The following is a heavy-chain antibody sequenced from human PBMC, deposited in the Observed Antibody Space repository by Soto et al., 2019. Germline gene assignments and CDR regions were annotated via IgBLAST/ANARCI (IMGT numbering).Heavy chain of an antibody. J-gene: IGHJ6*02. CDR2: ISGSGGST. Sequence: GRSLRVSCAAAGCTFSSNASSCARQATRKGLEWVSAISGSGGSTYYTDSVKGRFTISRDSSKNTLYLHMSSLRAEDTAVYYCAAGQTWFGRNYYYGMDVWGQGTTVTVS. CDR1: GCTFSSNA. CDR3: AAGQTWFGRNYYYGMDV. D-gene: IGHD3-10*01. V-gene: IGHV3-23*01.